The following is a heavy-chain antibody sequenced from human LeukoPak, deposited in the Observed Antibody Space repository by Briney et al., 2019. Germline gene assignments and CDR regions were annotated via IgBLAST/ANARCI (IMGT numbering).Heavy chain of an antibody. J-gene: IGHJ4*02. V-gene: IGHV4-59*01. CDR2: IYYSGST. D-gene: IGHD3-22*01. CDR1: GGSFSIYY. CDR3: ARSPNYYDSSGYYIDY. Sequence: PSETLSLTCAVYGGSFSIYYWSWIRQPPGKGLEWIGYIYYSGSTNYNPSLKSRVTISVDTSKNQFSLKLSSVTAADTAVYYCARSPNYYDSSGYYIDYWGQGTLVTVSS.